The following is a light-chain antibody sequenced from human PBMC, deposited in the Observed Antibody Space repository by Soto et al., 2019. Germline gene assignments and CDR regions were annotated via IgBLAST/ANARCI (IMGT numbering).Light chain of an antibody. CDR1: SSDVGCYNY. CDR2: EVS. J-gene: IGLJ2*01. V-gene: IGLV2-8*01. CDR3: RSFAGSNVV. Sequence: QSALTQPPSASGSPGQSVTISCTGTSSDVGCYNYVSWYQQHPGKAPKLMISEVSKRPSGVPDRFSGSKSGNTASLTVSGIQAEDEDDYYCRSFAGSNVVFGGGTKLTVL.